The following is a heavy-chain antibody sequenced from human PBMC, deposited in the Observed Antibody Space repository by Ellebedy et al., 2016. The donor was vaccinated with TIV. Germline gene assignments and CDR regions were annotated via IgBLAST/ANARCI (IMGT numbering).Heavy chain of an antibody. CDR1: GFTFSSYG. CDR3: AKTGGYFDY. CDR2: IWYDGSNK. V-gene: IGHV3-30*02. Sequence: GGSLRLXXAASGFTFSSYGMHWVRQAPGKGLEWVAVIWYDGSNKYYADSVKGRFTISRDNSKNTLYLQMNSLRAEDTAVYYCAKTGGYFDYWGQGTLVTVSS. J-gene: IGHJ4*02. D-gene: IGHD3-10*01.